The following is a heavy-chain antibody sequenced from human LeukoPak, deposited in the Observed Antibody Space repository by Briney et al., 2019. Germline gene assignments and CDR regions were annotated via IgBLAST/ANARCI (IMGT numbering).Heavy chain of an antibody. CDR2: IYYSGST. J-gene: IGHJ2*01. Sequence: HPSETLSLTCTVSGGSISRYYLSWVRQPPGKGLEWIGYIYYSGSTNYNPSLKSRVTISVDTSKNQFSLKLSAVTAPDTAVYCCAIALDFWSRWYCDLWPRSTLGTVFS. D-gene: IGHD3-3*01. V-gene: IGHV4-59*01. CDR3: AIALDFWSRWYCDL. CDR1: GGSISRYY.